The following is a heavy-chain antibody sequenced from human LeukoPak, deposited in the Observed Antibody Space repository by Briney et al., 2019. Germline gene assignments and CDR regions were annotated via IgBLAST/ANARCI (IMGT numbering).Heavy chain of an antibody. J-gene: IGHJ4*02. CDR2: VSGSGAST. V-gene: IGHV3-23*01. Sequence: GGSLRLSCAASGFTVSSNYLSWVRQAPGKGLEWVSVVSGSGASTYYADSVKGRFTISRDHPKSTVYLQMNSLRVEDTALYYCAKGGYYSGSGSHNYFDYWGQGTLVTVSS. CDR1: GFTVSSNY. CDR3: AKGGYYSGSGSHNYFDY. D-gene: IGHD3-10*01.